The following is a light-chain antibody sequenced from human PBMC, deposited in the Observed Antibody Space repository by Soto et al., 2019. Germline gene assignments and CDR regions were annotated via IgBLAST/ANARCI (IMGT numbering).Light chain of an antibody. CDR1: QSVRSN. Sequence: EIVMTQSPATLSVSPGERATLSCRASQSVRSNLAWYQQKPGQAPRLLIYYVSTRATGIPARFSGSGSGTEFTLTISSLQPDDFATYYCQQYNSYWTFGQGTKVDIK. J-gene: IGKJ1*01. CDR3: QQYNSYWT. CDR2: YVS. V-gene: IGKV3D-15*01.